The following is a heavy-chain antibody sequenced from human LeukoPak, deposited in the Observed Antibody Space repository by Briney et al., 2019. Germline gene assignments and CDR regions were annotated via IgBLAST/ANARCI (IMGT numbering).Heavy chain of an antibody. Sequence: QAGGSLRLSCAASGFTFSSYAMSWVRQAPGKGLEWVSANSGSGGSTYYADSVKGRFTISRDNSKNTLHLQMNSLRAEDTALYHCARARMVRGLENWFDPWGQGTLVTVSS. CDR1: GFTFSSYA. D-gene: IGHD3-10*01. CDR3: ARARMVRGLENWFDP. J-gene: IGHJ5*02. V-gene: IGHV3-23*01. CDR2: NSGSGGST.